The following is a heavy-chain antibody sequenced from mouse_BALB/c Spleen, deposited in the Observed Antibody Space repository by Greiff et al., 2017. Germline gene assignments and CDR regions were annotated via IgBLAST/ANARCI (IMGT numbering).Heavy chain of an antibody. V-gene: IGHV14-3*02. CDR1: GFNIKDTY. CDR3: ATQTARATFDY. D-gene: IGHD3-2*01. CDR2: IDPANGNT. J-gene: IGHJ2*01. Sequence: EVKLMESGAELVKPGASVKLSCTASGFNIKDTYMHWVKQRPEQGLEWIGRIDPANGNTKYDPKFQGKATITADTSSNTAYLQLSSLTSEDTAVYYCATQTARATFDYWGQGTTLTVSS.